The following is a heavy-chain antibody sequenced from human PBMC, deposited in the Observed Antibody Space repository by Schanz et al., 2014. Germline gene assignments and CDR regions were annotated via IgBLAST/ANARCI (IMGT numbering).Heavy chain of an antibody. V-gene: IGHV3-48*02. CDR2: ISSYSTI. CDR1: GFTFRDYS. D-gene: IGHD3-10*01. CDR3: AREGTVIRGLSGWFDP. Sequence: EVQLVESGGGLVQPGGSLRLSCEASGFTFRDYSMNWVRQAPGKGPEWISYISSYSTIHYADSVKGRFTISRDNARNSLFLQMNSLRDEDTAVYYCAREGTVIRGLSGWFDPGGQGTLVTVSS. J-gene: IGHJ5*02.